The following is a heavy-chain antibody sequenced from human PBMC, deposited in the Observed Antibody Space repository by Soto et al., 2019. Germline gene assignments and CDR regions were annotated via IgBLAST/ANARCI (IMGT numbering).Heavy chain of an antibody. CDR3: AKAGYSGSHFDY. CDR2: ISYDGSNK. V-gene: IGHV3-30*18. Sequence: QVQLVESGGGVVQPGRSLRLSCAASGFTFSSYGMHWVRQAPGKGLEWVAVISYDGSNKYYADSVKGRFTISRDNSKNTLYLQMNSLRAEDTAVYYCAKAGYSGSHFDYWGQGTLVTVSS. J-gene: IGHJ4*02. D-gene: IGHD1-26*01. CDR1: GFTFSSYG.